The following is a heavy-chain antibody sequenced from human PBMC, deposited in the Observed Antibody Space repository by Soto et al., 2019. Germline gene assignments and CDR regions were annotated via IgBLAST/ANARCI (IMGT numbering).Heavy chain of an antibody. Sequence: PGGSLRLSCAASGFTFSSYGMHWVRQAPGKGLEWVAVISYDGSNKYYADSVKGRFTISRDNSKNTLYLQMNSLRAEDTAVYYCAKRRLRYYDSSGYYPDYWGQGTLVTVSS. V-gene: IGHV3-30*18. J-gene: IGHJ4*02. CDR3: AKRRLRYYDSSGYYPDY. CDR1: GFTFSSYG. D-gene: IGHD3-22*01. CDR2: ISYDGSNK.